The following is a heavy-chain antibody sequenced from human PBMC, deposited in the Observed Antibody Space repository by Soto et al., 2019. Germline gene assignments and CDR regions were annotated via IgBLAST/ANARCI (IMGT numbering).Heavy chain of an antibody. V-gene: IGHV3-15*07. CDR2: IKSKTDGGTT. CDR3: MGYCSSTSCYASSMDV. J-gene: IGHJ6*02. CDR1: GFTFSNAW. Sequence: GGSLRLSCAASGFTFSNAWMNWVRQAPGKGLEWVGRIKSKTDGGTTDYAAPVKGRFTISRDDSKNTLYLQMNSLKTEDTAVYYCMGYCSSTSCYASSMDVWGQGTTVTVSS. D-gene: IGHD2-2*01.